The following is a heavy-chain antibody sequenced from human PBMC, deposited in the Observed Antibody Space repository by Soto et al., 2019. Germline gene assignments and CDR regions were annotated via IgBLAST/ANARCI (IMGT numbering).Heavy chain of an antibody. D-gene: IGHD3-3*01. CDR1: GFTFSTYA. Sequence: EAQLLESGGGLVRPGGSLRLSCVASGFTFSTYAMNWVRQAPGKGLEWVSSISSSSSYIYYADSVKGRFTISRDNAKNSLYLQMNSLRAEDTAVYYCARDYDFWSGSKPSGAFDIWGQGTMVTVSS. J-gene: IGHJ3*02. CDR2: ISSSSSYI. CDR3: ARDYDFWSGSKPSGAFDI. V-gene: IGHV3-21*01.